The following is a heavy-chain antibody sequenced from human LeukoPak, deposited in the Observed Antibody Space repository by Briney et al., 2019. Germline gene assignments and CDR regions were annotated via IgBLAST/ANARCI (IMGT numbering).Heavy chain of an antibody. CDR1: GFTFSNYW. V-gene: IGHV3-7*01. CDR2: IKQDGSEK. J-gene: IGHJ4*02. CDR3: ARDDYGGTKY. Sequence: PGVSLRLSCAASGFTFSNYWMSWVRQAPGKGLEWVANIKQDGSEKYYVDSVKGRFTISRDNAKNSLYLQMNSLRAEDTAVYYCARDDYGGTKYWGQGTLVNVSS. D-gene: IGHD4/OR15-4a*01.